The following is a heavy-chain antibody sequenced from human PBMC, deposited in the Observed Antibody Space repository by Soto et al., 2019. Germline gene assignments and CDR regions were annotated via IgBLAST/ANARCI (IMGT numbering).Heavy chain of an antibody. CDR2: IGIAGDT. D-gene: IGHD6-19*01. CDR3: ARTVAGTYFDF. Sequence: EVPLVESGGGLVQPGGSLRLSCAASGFTFSSYDMHWVRQATGKGLEWVSVIGIAGDTYYPDSVKGRFTISRENAKNSLYLQMNSLRAGDTAVYYCARTVAGTYFDFWGQGTLVTVSS. V-gene: IGHV3-13*04. J-gene: IGHJ4*02. CDR1: GFTFSSYD.